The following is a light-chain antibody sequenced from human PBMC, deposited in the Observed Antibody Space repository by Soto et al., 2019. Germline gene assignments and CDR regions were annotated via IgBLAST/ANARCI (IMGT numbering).Light chain of an antibody. CDR3: QQYNSYSWT. V-gene: IGKV1-5*01. Sequence: DIQMTQSPSSLSGSVGDRVTITCRASQTISSWLAWYQQKPGKAPKLLIYDASSLESGVPSRFSGSGSGTEFTLTISSLQPDDFAIYYCQQYNSYSWTFGQGTKVDIK. J-gene: IGKJ1*01. CDR1: QTISSW. CDR2: DAS.